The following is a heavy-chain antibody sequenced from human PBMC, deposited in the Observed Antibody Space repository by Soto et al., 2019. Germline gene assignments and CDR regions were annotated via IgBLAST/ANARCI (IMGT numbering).Heavy chain of an antibody. J-gene: IGHJ3*02. CDR3: VRDGKWLAADGFDI. D-gene: IGHD6-19*01. V-gene: IGHV4-31*03. Sequence: QVQLQESGPGLVKPSQTLSLTCTVSGGSISSGGHYWSWIRQHPGKGLEWIGYIYYSGSTYYSPSLKSRVTMSIDMSKNQFSLKLSSVTAADTAVYYCVRDGKWLAADGFDIWGQGTMVTVSS. CDR1: GGSISSGGHY. CDR2: IYYSGST.